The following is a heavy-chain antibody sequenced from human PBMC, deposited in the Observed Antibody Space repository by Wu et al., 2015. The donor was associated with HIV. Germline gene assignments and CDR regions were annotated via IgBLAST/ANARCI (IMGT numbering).Heavy chain of an antibody. CDR1: GYTFVSYD. D-gene: IGHD3-16*01. CDR2: MNPKSGHT. J-gene: IGHJ5*02. V-gene: IGHV1-8*01. Sequence: QVQLVQSGAEVKKPGASVKVSCKAFGYTFVSYDIHWVRQAPGQGLEWMGWMNPKSGHTGYAQKFQGRITMTRDNSISTAYMELSSLRSADTAVFYCARGPSTRADEVGGYWFDPWGQGTLVSVS. CDR3: ARGPSTRADEVGGYWFDP.